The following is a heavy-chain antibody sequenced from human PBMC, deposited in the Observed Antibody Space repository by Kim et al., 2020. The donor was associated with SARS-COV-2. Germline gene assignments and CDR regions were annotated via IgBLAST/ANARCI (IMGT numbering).Heavy chain of an antibody. V-gene: IGHV3-23*01. Sequence: SVKGRFTISRDNSKNTLYLQMNSLRAEDTAVYYCAKPLYGSGSYYDAFDIWGQGTMVTVSS. CDR3: AKPLYGSGSYYDAFDI. D-gene: IGHD3-10*01. J-gene: IGHJ3*02.